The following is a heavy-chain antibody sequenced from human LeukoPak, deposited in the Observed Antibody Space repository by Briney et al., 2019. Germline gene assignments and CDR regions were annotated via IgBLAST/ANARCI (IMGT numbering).Heavy chain of an antibody. J-gene: IGHJ4*02. CDR3: AAAGRSYDTSAYPG. V-gene: IGHV1-24*01. CDR2: FDPEDGKT. CDR1: EYTLTELF. D-gene: IGHD3-22*01. Sequence: ASVKVSCKVSEYTLTELFIHWVRQAPGKGLEWMGGFDPEDGKTIYAQKFQGRVTMTEDTSTDTTYMELSSLRSEDTAVYYCAAAGRSYDTSAYPGWGQGTLVTVSS.